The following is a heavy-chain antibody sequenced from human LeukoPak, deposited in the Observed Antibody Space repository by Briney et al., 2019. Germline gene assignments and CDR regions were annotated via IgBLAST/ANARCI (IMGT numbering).Heavy chain of an antibody. Sequence: SETLSLTCAVYGGSFSGYYWSWIRQPPGKGLEWIGEINHSGSTNYNPSLKSRVTISVDTSKNQFSLKLSSVTAADTAVYCCARGRVTMVRGVGYGDWGQGTLVTVSS. CDR2: INHSGST. V-gene: IGHV4-34*01. CDR3: ARGRVTMVRGVGYGD. J-gene: IGHJ4*02. D-gene: IGHD3-10*01. CDR1: GGSFSGYY.